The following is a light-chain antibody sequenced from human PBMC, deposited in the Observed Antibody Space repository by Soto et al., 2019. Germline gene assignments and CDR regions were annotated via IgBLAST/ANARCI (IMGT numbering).Light chain of an antibody. Sequence: DIVMTQSPLSLPVTPGEPASISCRSSQSLLHDNGYNYLDWYLQRPGQSPQLLIYLGSHRASGIPDRFRGSGSGTDFTLKISGVEAEDVGVYYCMQALQTPWTFGQGTKVELK. J-gene: IGKJ1*01. V-gene: IGKV2-28*01. CDR3: MQALQTPWT. CDR1: QSLLHDNGYNY. CDR2: LGS.